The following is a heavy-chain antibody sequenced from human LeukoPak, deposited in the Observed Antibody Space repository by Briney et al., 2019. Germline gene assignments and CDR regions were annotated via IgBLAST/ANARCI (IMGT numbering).Heavy chain of an antibody. Sequence: PSETLSLTCAVYGGSFSGYYWSWIRQPPGKGLEWIGEINHSGGTNYNPSLKSRVTISVDTSKNQFSLKLSSVTAADTAVYYCARKGGYSYGYSFDYWGQGTLVTVSS. CDR3: ARKGGYSYGYSFDY. CDR1: GGSFSGYY. V-gene: IGHV4-34*01. J-gene: IGHJ4*02. CDR2: INHSGGT. D-gene: IGHD5-18*01.